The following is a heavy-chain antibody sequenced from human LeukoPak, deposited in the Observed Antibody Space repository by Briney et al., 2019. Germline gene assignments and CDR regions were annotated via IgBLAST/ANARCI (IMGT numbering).Heavy chain of an antibody. V-gene: IGHV3-7*01. Sequence: GGSLRLSCVVSGLTFSNYWMIWVRQAPGKGLESVAIVNEDGSAKYYLDSVKGRFTISRDNARNSLYLEMNSLRAEDTAVYYCAIHCISISCHSPRWGQGTLVTVSS. CDR1: GLTFSNYW. CDR2: VNEDGSAK. CDR3: AIHCISISCHSPR. J-gene: IGHJ4*02. D-gene: IGHD2-2*01.